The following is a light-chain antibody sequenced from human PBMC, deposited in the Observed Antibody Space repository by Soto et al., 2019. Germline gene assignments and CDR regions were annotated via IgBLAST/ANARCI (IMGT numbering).Light chain of an antibody. CDR1: QSIGRF. CDR3: QQCYMGWT. J-gene: IGKJ1*01. CDR2: VAS. Sequence: DIQMTQSPSTLSASVGDRVTITCRASQSIGRFLAWYQHQPGKAPKLLIYVASTLESGVPSRFSGTGSGTEFTFSIPSLQPEDFGTYYCQQCYMGWTFGQGTKVDFK. V-gene: IGKV1-5*01.